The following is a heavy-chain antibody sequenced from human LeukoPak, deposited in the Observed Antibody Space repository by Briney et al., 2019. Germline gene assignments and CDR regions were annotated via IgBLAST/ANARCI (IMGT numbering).Heavy chain of an antibody. CDR2: ISSSSAYI. V-gene: IGHV3-21*01. J-gene: IGHJ4*02. CDR3: ARVWSPPYTSSWPYYFDY. CDR1: GFTFSSYS. Sequence: PGGSLRLFCAASGFTFSSYSMNWVRQAPGKGLEWVSSISSSSAYIYYADSVKGRFTISRDNAKNSLYLQLNSLRPEDTAVYYCARVWSPPYTSSWPYYFDYWGQGTLVTVSS. D-gene: IGHD6-13*01.